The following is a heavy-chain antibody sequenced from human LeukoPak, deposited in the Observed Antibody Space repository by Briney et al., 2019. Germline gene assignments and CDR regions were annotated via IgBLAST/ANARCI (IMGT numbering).Heavy chain of an antibody. CDR2: IYRGGST. CDR3: ARDDGDWYFDF. V-gene: IGHV3-53*01. Sequence: GGSLRLSCAASGFTFSDHYMDWVRQAPGKGLEWVSVIYRGGSTYYADSVKGRFTISRDNSKNTLYLQMNSLRAEDTAVYYCARDDGDWYFDFWGQGTLVTVSS. J-gene: IGHJ4*02. CDR1: GFTFSDHY. D-gene: IGHD2-21*01.